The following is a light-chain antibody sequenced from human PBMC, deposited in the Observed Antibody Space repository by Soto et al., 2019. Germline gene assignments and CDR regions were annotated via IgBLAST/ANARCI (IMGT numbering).Light chain of an antibody. Sequence: DIQMTQSPSTLSASVGDRVTITCRASQSINNWLAWYQQKPGKAPKLLIYEASSLLSGVPSRSSGSGSGTEFTLTISSLQPDDFADYYCQQYDSDSSTFGQGTKLHI. V-gene: IGKV1-5*03. CDR2: EAS. CDR3: QQYDSDSST. J-gene: IGKJ2*01. CDR1: QSINNW.